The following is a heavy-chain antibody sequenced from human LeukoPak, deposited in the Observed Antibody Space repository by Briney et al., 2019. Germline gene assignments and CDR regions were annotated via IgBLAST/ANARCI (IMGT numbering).Heavy chain of an antibody. CDR3: AKGTSGQI. J-gene: IGHJ3*02. CDR2: IRLDGSNE. Sequence: PGGSLRLSCGASGFTFSSFGMHWVRQAPGKGLELVTFIRLDGSNEYYADSVRGRLTISRANSKDKLYLKMNNLKTEDTAVYYCAKGTSGQIWGQGTMVTVSS. V-gene: IGHV3-30*02. CDR1: GFTFSSFG.